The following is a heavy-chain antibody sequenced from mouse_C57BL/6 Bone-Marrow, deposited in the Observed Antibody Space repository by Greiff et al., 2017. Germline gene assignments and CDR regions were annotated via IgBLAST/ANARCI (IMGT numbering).Heavy chain of an antibody. J-gene: IGHJ2*01. V-gene: IGHV5-6*01. CDR1: GFTFSSYG. Sequence: EVQLVESGGDLVKPGGSLKLSCAASGFTFSSYGMSWVRQTPDKRLEWVATISSGGSYTYYPDSVKGRFTISRDNAKNTLYLQMSSLKSEDTAMYYCARRDTTVEYYFDYWGQGTTLTVSS. CDR3: ARRDTTVEYYFDY. CDR2: ISSGGSYT. D-gene: IGHD1-1*01.